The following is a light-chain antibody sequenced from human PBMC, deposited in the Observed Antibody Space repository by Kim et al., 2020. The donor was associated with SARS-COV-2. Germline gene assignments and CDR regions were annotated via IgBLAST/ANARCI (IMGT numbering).Light chain of an antibody. CDR1: QDISNY. Sequence: DIQMTQSPSFLSASVGDRVTITCQASQDISNYLNWYQQKPGKAPKLLIYDASNLETGVPSRFSGSGSGTDFTFTISSLQPEDIATYYCLQCDNLPTFGQGTRLEIK. V-gene: IGKV1-33*01. CDR2: DAS. CDR3: LQCDNLPT. J-gene: IGKJ5*01.